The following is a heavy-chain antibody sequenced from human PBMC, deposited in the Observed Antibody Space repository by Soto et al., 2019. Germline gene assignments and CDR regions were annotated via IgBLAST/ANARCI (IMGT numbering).Heavy chain of an antibody. Sequence: QVQLVQSGAEVKKPGSSVKVSCKASGGTFSSYAISWVRQAPGQGLEWMGGIIPIFGTANYAQKFQGRVTITADESTSTAYMELSSLRSEDTAVYYCASLHFYADVTRWLQLPGGWFDPWGQGTLVTVSS. CDR2: IIPIFGTA. D-gene: IGHD5-12*01. J-gene: IGHJ5*02. CDR3: ASLHFYADVTRWLQLPGGWFDP. V-gene: IGHV1-69*01. CDR1: GGTFSSYA.